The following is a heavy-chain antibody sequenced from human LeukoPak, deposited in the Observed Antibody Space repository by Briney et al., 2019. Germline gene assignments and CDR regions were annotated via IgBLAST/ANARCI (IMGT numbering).Heavy chain of an antibody. V-gene: IGHV3-7*01. CDR1: GFTFSSYW. D-gene: IGHD1-26*01. CDR2: IKQDGSEK. CDR3: ARDPRSFLLPAPYMDV. Sequence: PGGSLRLSCAASGFTFSSYWMSWVRQAPGKGLEWVANIKQDGSEKYYVDSVKGRFTISRDNAKNSLYLQMNSLRAEDTAVYYCARDPRSFLLPAPYMDVWGKGTTVTVSS. J-gene: IGHJ6*03.